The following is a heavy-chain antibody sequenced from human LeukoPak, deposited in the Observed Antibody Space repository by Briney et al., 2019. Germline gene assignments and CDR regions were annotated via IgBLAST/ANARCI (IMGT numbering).Heavy chain of an antibody. J-gene: IGHJ4*02. Sequence: SETLSLTCTVSGGSISSYYWSWIRQPPGKGLEWIGYIYYSGSTTYNPSLKSRVTFSLDTSKNQFSLKLSSVTAADTAVYYCARAQWLVAPFDYWGQGTLVTVSS. V-gene: IGHV4-59*01. CDR2: IYYSGST. CDR3: ARAQWLVAPFDY. D-gene: IGHD6-19*01. CDR1: GGSISSYY.